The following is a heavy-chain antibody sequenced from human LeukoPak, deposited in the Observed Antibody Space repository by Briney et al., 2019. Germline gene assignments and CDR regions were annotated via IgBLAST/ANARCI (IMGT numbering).Heavy chain of an antibody. CDR1: GGSISSYY. D-gene: IGHD3-22*01. V-gene: IGHV4-59*01. J-gene: IGHJ4*02. Sequence: PSETLSLTCTVSGGSISSYYWSWIRQPPGKGLEWIGYIFYSGSTNYNPSLKSRVTITVDTSKNQFSLKLRSVTAADTAVYYCARGYYDSSPGDWGQGTLVTVSS. CDR3: ARGYYDSSPGD. CDR2: IFYSGST.